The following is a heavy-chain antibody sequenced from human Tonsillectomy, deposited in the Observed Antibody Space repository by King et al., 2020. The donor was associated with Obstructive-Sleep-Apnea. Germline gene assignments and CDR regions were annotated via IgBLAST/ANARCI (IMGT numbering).Heavy chain of an antibody. Sequence: LQLQESGPGLVKPSETLSLTCTVSGGSISSSSYYWGWIRQPPGKGLEWIGSIYYSGSTYYNPSLKSRVTISVDTSKNQFSLKLSSVTAADTAVYYCASYAGRPIHKYFDYWGQGTLVTVSS. CDR2: IYYSGST. J-gene: IGHJ4*02. CDR3: ASYAGRPIHKYFDY. CDR1: GGSISSSSYY. V-gene: IGHV4-39*07. D-gene: IGHD2-2*01.